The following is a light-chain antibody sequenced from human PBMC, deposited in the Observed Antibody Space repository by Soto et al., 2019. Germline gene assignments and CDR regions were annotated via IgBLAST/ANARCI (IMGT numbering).Light chain of an antibody. V-gene: IGKV1-39*01. CDR2: GAS. Sequence: DIQMTQSPSSLSASVGDRVTITCRASQSINKYINWYQQKPGKAPNLLINGASSLQSGVPSRFSGSGSGTDFTLTISNLQPEDFATYYCQQTYSTPLSFGPGSKVDIK. CDR1: QSINKY. CDR3: QQTYSTPLS. J-gene: IGKJ3*01.